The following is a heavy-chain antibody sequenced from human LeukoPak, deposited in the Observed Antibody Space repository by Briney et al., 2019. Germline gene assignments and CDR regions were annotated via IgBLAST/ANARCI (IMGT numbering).Heavy chain of an antibody. D-gene: IGHD3-22*01. V-gene: IGHV4-61*02. CDR2: VYTGGST. Sequence: SETLSLTCTVSGGSISSDNYSWSWIRQPAGKGLEWIGRVYTGGSTNYNPSLKSRVTISVDTSKKQFSLKLSSVTAADTAVYYCAREKIGYYDGSGRGWFDPWGQGTLVTVSS. CDR1: GGSISSDNYS. J-gene: IGHJ5*02. CDR3: AREKIGYYDGSGRGWFDP.